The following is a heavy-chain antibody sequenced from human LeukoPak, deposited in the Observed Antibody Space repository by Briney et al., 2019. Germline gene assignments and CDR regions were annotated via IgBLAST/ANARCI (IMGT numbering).Heavy chain of an antibody. D-gene: IGHD5-24*01. J-gene: IGHJ6*02. CDR3: AGVQGGDGYNPELYYYGMDV. Sequence: SVKVSCKASGGTFSSYAISWVRQAPGQGLEWMGRIIPIFGITNYAQKFQGRVTITADKSTSTAYMELSSLRSEDTAVYYCAGVQGGDGYNPELYYYGMDVWGQGTTVTVSS. V-gene: IGHV1-69*10. CDR2: IIPIFGIT. CDR1: GGTFSSYA.